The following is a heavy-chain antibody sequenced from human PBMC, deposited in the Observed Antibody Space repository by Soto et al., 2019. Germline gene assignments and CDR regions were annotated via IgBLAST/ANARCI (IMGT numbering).Heavy chain of an antibody. CDR3: ASSFDSSGYYST. D-gene: IGHD3-22*01. V-gene: IGHV4-59*01. Sequence: SETLSLTCTVSGCSISSYYWSWIRQPPGKGLEWIGYIYYSGSTNYNPSLKSRVTISVDTSKNQFSLKLSSVTAADTAVYYCASSFDSSGYYSTWGQGTLVTVSS. CDR1: GCSISSYY. J-gene: IGHJ5*02. CDR2: IYYSGST.